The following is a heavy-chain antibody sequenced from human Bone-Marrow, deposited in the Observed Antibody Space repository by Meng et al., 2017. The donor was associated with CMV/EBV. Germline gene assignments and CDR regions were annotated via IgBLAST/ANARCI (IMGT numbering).Heavy chain of an antibody. CDR3: ARDSGAIFGVVTTYYFEY. V-gene: IGHV3-21*01. D-gene: IGHD3-3*01. Sequence: GRSLGLSSAACGFTFSSYSINWVRQAPGKGLEWVSSISSSSSYIYYADSVKGRFTISRDNAKNSLYLQMNSLRAEDTAVYYCARDSGAIFGVVTTYYFEYWGQRTLVTVSS. J-gene: IGHJ4*02. CDR1: GFTFSSYS. CDR2: ISSSSSYI.